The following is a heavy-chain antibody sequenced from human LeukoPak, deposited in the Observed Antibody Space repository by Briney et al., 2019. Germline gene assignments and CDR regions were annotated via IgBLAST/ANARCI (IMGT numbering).Heavy chain of an antibody. J-gene: IGHJ4*02. CDR1: GGSISGYF. CDR2: IYSSGSN. Sequence: SETLSLTCTVSGGSISGYFWSWIRQPAGKGLEWIGRIYSSGSNNYNPSLKSRVTMSLDTSKNHLSLNLSSVTAADTAVYYCARDWGTLWGQGTLVTVSS. CDR3: ARDWGTL. D-gene: IGHD1-14*01. V-gene: IGHV4-4*07.